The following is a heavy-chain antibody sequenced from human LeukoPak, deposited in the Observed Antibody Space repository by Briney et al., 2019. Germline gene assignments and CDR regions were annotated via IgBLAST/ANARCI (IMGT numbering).Heavy chain of an antibody. CDR3: AKAGDYYDSGGFRGIDF. D-gene: IGHD3-22*01. CDR2: INPNSGGT. V-gene: IGHV1-2*02. Sequence: GASVKVSCKASGYTFTSYFMHWVRQAPGQGLEWMGWINPNSGGTNYAQKFQGRVTLTRDTSISTAYMELSRLRSDDTAKYYCAKAGDYYDSGGFRGIDFWGQGTLVTVSS. CDR1: GYTFTSYF. J-gene: IGHJ4*02.